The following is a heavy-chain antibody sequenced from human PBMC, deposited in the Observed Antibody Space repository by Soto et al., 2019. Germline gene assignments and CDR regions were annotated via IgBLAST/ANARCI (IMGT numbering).Heavy chain of an antibody. CDR1: GFPFDDYG. Sequence: EVQLVESGGGVVRPGGSLRLSCAASGFPFDDYGMSWVRQAPGKGLEWVSGINRDGGSTGYSDSVKGRFTTSRDNAKTSLYLQMNSLRAEATAFFYCARAPGYYGDFFDYWGQGTLVTVSS. CDR2: INRDGGST. J-gene: IGHJ4*02. V-gene: IGHV3-20*04. CDR3: ARAPGYYGDFFDY. D-gene: IGHD4-17*01.